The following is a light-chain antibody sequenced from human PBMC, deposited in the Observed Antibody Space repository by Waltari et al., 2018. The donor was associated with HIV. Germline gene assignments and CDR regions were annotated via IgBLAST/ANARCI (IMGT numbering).Light chain of an antibody. Sequence: QSALTQPPSVSGSPGQSVPISCTGTRSDVGRYNRVSWYQQPPGTAPQLMIYEVNNRPSGVPDRFSGSKSGNTASLTISGLQAEDEADYYCSSYTSSTVVFGGGTKLTVL. CDR3: SSYTSSTVV. V-gene: IGLV2-18*02. CDR2: EVN. CDR1: RSDVGRYNR. J-gene: IGLJ2*01.